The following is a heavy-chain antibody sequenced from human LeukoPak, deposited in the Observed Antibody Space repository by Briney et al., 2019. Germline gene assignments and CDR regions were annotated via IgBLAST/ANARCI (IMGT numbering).Heavy chain of an antibody. CDR3: AREGGPYRPLDY. Sequence: PGGSLRLSCAASGFTFSSSSMSWVRQAPGKGLEWIGEVNLHGDTNYNPSLKSRVDISVDKSENHISLQLTAVTAADTAVYYCAREGGPYRPLDYSGQGILVTVSS. D-gene: IGHD3-16*02. CDR1: GFTFSSSSM. V-gene: IGHV4-4*02. J-gene: IGHJ4*02. CDR2: VNLHGDT.